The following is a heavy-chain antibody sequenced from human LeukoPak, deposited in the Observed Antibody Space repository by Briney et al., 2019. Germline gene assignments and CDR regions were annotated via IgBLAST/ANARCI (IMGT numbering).Heavy chain of an antibody. D-gene: IGHD1-26*01. CDR3: ARGAGATRSFYYYGMDV. J-gene: IGHJ6*02. Sequence: ASVKVSCKASGYTFTGYYMHWVRQAPGQGLEWMGWINPNSGGTNYAQKFQGRVTMTRDTSISTAYMELSRLRSDDTAVYYCARGAGATRSFYYYGMDVWGQGTTVTASS. CDR1: GYTFTGYY. V-gene: IGHV1-2*02. CDR2: INPNSGGT.